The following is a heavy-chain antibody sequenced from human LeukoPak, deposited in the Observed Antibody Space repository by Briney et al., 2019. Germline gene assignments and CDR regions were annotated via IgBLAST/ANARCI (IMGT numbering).Heavy chain of an antibody. D-gene: IGHD2-2*01. CDR3: AGGRTDIVVVPATLRNYYFDY. V-gene: IGHV1-69*05. J-gene: IGHJ4*02. Sequence: GASVKVSCKASGDTFSSYDISWVRQAPGQGLEWMGGIMPMFGKANYAQKFQGRVTTTTDKATSTAYMELSSLRSEDTAVYYCAGGRTDIVVVPATLRNYYFDYWGQGTLVTVSS. CDR1: GDTFSSYD. CDR2: IMPMFGKA.